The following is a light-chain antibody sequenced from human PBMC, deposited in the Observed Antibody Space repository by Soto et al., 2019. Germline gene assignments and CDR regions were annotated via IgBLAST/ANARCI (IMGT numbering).Light chain of an antibody. CDR3: SSDGLSRI. CDR1: YSDIGGHNL. V-gene: IGLV2-8*01. CDR2: EVD. Sequence: QSALTQPPSASGSPGQSVTISCTGTYSDIGGHNLVSWYQQHPGKAPKLIIYEVDKRPSGVPDRFSGSKSGNTASLTVSGLQVEDEAAYFCSSDGLSRIFGGGTKVTVL. J-gene: IGLJ2*01.